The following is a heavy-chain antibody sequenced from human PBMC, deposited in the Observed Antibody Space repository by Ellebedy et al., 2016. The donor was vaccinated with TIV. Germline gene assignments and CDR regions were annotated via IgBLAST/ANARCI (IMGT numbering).Heavy chain of an antibody. J-gene: IGHJ3*02. D-gene: IGHD6-19*01. V-gene: IGHV3-7*04. CDR1: GFTFHNYW. CDR2: IKRDGSGK. Sequence: GESLKISCAASGFTFHNYWMNWVRQAPGKGLEWVANIKRDGSGKYYVDSVKGRFTISRDNTNNSLYLQMNSPRAEETAVYYCARDRAVGTMDAFDIWGQGTMVTVSS. CDR3: ARDRAVGTMDAFDI.